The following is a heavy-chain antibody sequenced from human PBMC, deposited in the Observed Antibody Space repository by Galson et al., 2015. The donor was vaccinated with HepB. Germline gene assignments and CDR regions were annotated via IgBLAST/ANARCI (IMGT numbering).Heavy chain of an antibody. D-gene: IGHD3-22*01. Sequence: SVKVSCKASGYTFTSYYMHWVRQAPGQGLEWMGIINPSGGSTSYAQKFQGRVTMTRDTSTSTVYMELSSLRSEDTAVYYCAREVAVIVVVINGGNYYYGMDVWGQGTTVTVSS. V-gene: IGHV1-46*03. CDR2: INPSGGST. J-gene: IGHJ6*02. CDR1: GYTFTSYY. CDR3: AREVAVIVVVINGGNYYYGMDV.